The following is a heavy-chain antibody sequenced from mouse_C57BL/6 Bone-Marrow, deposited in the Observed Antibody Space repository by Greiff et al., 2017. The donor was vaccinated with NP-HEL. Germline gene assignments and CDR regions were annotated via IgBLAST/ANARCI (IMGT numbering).Heavy chain of an antibody. D-gene: IGHD2-2*01. J-gene: IGHJ2*01. CDR2: IFPGSGST. CDR1: GYTFTDYY. CDR3: ARRIYYGYDEGDY. V-gene: IGHV1-75*01. Sequence: VKLMESGPELVKPGASVKISCKASGYTFTDYYINWVKQRPGQGLEWIGWIFPGSGSTYYNEKFKGKATLTVDTSSSTAYMQLSSLTSEDSAVYFCARRIYYGYDEGDYWGQGTTLTVSS.